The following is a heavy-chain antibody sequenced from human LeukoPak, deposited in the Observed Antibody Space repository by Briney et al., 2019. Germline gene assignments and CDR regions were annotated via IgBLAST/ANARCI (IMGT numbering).Heavy chain of an antibody. V-gene: IGHV6-1*01. D-gene: IGHD5-18*01. CDR1: GDSVSSNSAA. J-gene: IGHJ6*02. Sequence: SHTLSLTCAISGDSVSSNSAAWNWIRQSPSRGLEWLGRTYYRSKWYNDYAVSVKSRITINPDTSKNQFSLQLNSVTPEDTAVYYCARWNSYGYVAGTYYYGMDVWGQGTTVTVSS. CDR3: ARWNSYGYVAGTYYYGMDV. CDR2: TYYRSKWYN.